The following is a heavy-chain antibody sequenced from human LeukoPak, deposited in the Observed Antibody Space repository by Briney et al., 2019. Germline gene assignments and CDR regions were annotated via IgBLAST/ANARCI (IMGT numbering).Heavy chain of an antibody. Sequence: GGSLRLSCAASGFTFSGSTMYWVRQASGKGLEWLGHIRSKGHTYATSYAASVKGRFAISRDDSESTAFLHMDNLRTEDTTVYYCSRHDPYCNSPTCPPMDVWGRGTTVTVSA. J-gene: IGHJ6*04. CDR1: GFTFSGST. D-gene: IGHD2-2*01. CDR2: IRSKGHTYAT. CDR3: SRHDPYCNSPTCPPMDV. V-gene: IGHV3-73*01.